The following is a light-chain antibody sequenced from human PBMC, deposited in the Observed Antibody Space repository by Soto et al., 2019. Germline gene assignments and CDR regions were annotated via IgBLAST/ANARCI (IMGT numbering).Light chain of an antibody. CDR1: QSISHKY. CDR2: GVS. CDR3: QLYSGSPWT. J-gene: IGKJ1*01. V-gene: IGKV3-20*01. Sequence: IVLTQSPGTLSLSPGERATLSCRASQSISHKYLAWYQQEPGQAPRLLIHGVSIRATGIPDRFSGSGSGTDFTLTISRLXXEXXXXXYCQLYSGSPWTFGQGTKVXIK.